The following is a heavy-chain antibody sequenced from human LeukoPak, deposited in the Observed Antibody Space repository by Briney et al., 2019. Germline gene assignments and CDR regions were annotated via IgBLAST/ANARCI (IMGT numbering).Heavy chain of an antibody. D-gene: IGHD2-2*01. CDR3: ARDQGPAAMPRGFDY. CDR1: GGTISSYY. CDR2: IYYSGST. J-gene: IGHJ4*02. Sequence: SETLSLTCTVTGGTISSYYRSWXRQPPGKGLXXXXYIYYSGSTNYNPSLKSRVTISVDTPKNQFSLKLSSVTAADTAVYYCARDQGPAAMPRGFDYWGQGTLVTVSS. V-gene: IGHV4-59*01.